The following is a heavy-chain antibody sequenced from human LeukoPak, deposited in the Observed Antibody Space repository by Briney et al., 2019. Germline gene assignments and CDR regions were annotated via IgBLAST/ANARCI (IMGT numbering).Heavy chain of an antibody. J-gene: IGHJ3*02. CDR2: ISGSGTYM. CDR3: ARVLDITGTIFDAFDI. Sequence: GGSLRLPCAASGFTFSSYAMNWVRQAPGKGLEWVSSISGSGTYMYYADSLKGRFTISRGNAKNSLYLQMNSLRAEDTAVYYCARVLDITGTIFDAFDIWGQGTMVTVSS. CDR1: GFTFSSYA. D-gene: IGHD1-20*01. V-gene: IGHV3-21*01.